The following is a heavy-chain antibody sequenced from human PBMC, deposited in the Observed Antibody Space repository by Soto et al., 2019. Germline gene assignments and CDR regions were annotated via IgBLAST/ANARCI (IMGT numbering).Heavy chain of an antibody. CDR3: ARELLFYDSDGFSWDDAFDI. D-gene: IGHD3-22*01. CDR2: IYQSGST. J-gene: IGHJ3*02. Sequence: QMHLQETGSGLVKPSQTLSLTCAVSGGSLSSSAYSWSWIRQPPGKGLEWIGFIYQSGSTYYNPSLKSRVTMSLDRPKNQLSLKLSSVTAADTAVYYCARELLFYDSDGFSWDDAFDIWGQGIMVTVSS. CDR1: GGSLSSSAYS. V-gene: IGHV4-30-2*01.